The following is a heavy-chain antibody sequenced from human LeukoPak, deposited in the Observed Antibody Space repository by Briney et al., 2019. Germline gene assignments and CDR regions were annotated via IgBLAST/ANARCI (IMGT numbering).Heavy chain of an antibody. D-gene: IGHD5-24*01. CDR2: ISGSGGST. CDR1: GFTFSTYD. CDR3: AKRGMTTIKEGFDY. V-gene: IGHV3-23*01. Sequence: PGGSLRLSCAASGFTFSTYDMTWVRQAPGMGLEWVSAISGSGGSTYYADSVKGRFTISRDNSKNTLYLQMNSLRAEDTAVYYCAKRGMTTIKEGFDYWGQGTLVTVSS. J-gene: IGHJ4*02.